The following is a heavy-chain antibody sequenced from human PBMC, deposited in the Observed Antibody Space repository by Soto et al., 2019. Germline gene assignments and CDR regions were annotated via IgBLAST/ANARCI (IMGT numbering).Heavy chain of an antibody. CDR2: INSDVSST. Sequence: GGSPRLSCAASGFTFSSYWMHWVRQAPGKGLVWVSRINSDVSSTSYADSVKGRFTISRDNAKNTLYLQMNSLRAEDTAVYYCARPPGDLGAFDIWGQGTMVTVSS. J-gene: IGHJ3*02. CDR3: ARPPGDLGAFDI. D-gene: IGHD7-27*01. V-gene: IGHV3-74*01. CDR1: GFTFSSYW.